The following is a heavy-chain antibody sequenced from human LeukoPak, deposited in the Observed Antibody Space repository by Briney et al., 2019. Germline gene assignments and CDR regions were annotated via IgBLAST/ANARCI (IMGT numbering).Heavy chain of an antibody. CDR2: INHSGST. V-gene: IGHV4-34*01. Sequence: SETLSLTCAVYGESFSGYYWSWIRQPPGKGLEWIGEINHSGSTNYNPSLKSRVTISVDTSKNQFSLKLSSVTAADTAVYYCATGYDFWSSGGWFDPWGQGTLVTVSS. CDR3: ATGYDFWSSGGWFDP. J-gene: IGHJ5*02. D-gene: IGHD3-3*01. CDR1: GESFSGYY.